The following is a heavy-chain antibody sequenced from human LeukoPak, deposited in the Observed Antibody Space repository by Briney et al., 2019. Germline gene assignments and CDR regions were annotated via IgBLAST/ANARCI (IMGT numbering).Heavy chain of an antibody. D-gene: IGHD3-22*01. CDR1: GGSISSSSYY. CDR3: ARLGVTYYYDSSGGAFDY. CDR2: IYYSGST. J-gene: IGHJ4*02. V-gene: IGHV4-39*01. Sequence: SETLSLTCTVSGGSISSSSYYWGWIRQPPGKGLEWIGSIYYSGSTYYNPSLKSRVTISVDTSKNQFSLKLSSVTAADTAVYYCARLGVTYYYDSSGGAFDYWGQGTLVIVSS.